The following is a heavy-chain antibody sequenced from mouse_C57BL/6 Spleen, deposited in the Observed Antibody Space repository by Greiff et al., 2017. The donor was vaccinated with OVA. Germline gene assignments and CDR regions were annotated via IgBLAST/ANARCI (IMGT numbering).Heavy chain of an antibody. D-gene: IGHD2-4*01. J-gene: IGHJ2*01. CDR1: GFTFSSYA. CDR3: ARGGYDYDEGGVRCFDY. CDR2: ISDGGSYT. V-gene: IGHV5-4*03. Sequence: EVKLVESGGGLVKPGGSLKLSCAASGFTFSSYAMSWVRQTPEKRLEWVATISDGGSYTYYPDNVKGRFTITRDKTKNTLYLQMSHLKSEDTAMYYCARGGYDYDEGGVRCFDYWGQGTTLTVSS.